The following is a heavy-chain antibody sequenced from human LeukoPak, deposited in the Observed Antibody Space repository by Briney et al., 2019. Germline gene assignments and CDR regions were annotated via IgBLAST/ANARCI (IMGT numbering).Heavy chain of an antibody. CDR3: AKDPFYTDFWSGYPPDYYYYMDV. CDR1: GFTFSSYG. Sequence: PGGSLRLSCAASGFTFSSYGMHWVRQAPGKGLEWVAFIRYDGSNKYYADSVKGRFTISRDNSKNTLYPQMNSLRAEDTAVYYCAKDPFYTDFWSGYPPDYYYYMDVWGKGTTVTVSS. CDR2: IRYDGSNK. D-gene: IGHD3-3*01. J-gene: IGHJ6*03. V-gene: IGHV3-30*02.